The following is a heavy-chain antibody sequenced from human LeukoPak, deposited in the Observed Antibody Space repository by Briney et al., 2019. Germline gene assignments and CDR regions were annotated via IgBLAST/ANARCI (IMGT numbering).Heavy chain of an antibody. D-gene: IGHD3-16*02. V-gene: IGHV1-2*02. CDR2: INPNSGGT. CDR3: ARDDGMITFGGVIVK. CDR1: GYTFTGYY. Sequence: GASVKVSCTASGYTFTGYYMHWVRQAPGQGLEWTGWINPNSGGTNYAQKFQGRVTMTRDTSISTAYMELSRLRSDDTAVYYCARDDGMITFGGVIVKWGQGTLVTVSS. J-gene: IGHJ4*02.